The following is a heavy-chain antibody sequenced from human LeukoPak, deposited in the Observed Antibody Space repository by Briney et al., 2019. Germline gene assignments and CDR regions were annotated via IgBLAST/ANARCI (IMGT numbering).Heavy chain of an antibody. CDR3: AVVAGRFPPDY. CDR2: TSFDESNK. CDR1: GFTFSTYA. Sequence: GGSLRLSCAASGFTFSTYAMHWVRQAPGKGLEWVAFTSFDESNKFYADSVEGRFTISRDNSKNTLFLQMHNLRVDDTAMYFCAVVAGRFPPDYWGQGTLVTVSS. D-gene: IGHD6-19*01. J-gene: IGHJ4*02. V-gene: IGHV3-30-3*01.